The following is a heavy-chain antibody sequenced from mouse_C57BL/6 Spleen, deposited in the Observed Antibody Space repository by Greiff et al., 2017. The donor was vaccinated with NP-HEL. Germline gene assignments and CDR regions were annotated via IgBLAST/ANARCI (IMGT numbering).Heavy chain of an antibody. CDR3: ARRTSRGYAMDY. J-gene: IGHJ4*01. Sequence: EVQVVESGGDLVKPGGSLKLSCAASGFTFSSYGMSWVRQTPDKRLEWVATISSGGSYTYYPDSVKGRFTISRDNAKNTLYLQMSSLKSEDTAMYYCARRTSRGYAMDYWGQGTSVTVSS. D-gene: IGHD1-1*01. CDR1: GFTFSSYG. V-gene: IGHV5-6*01. CDR2: ISSGGSYT.